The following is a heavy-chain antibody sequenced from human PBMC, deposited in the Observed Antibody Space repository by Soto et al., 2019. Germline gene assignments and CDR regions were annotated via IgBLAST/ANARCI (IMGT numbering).Heavy chain of an antibody. D-gene: IGHD6-6*01. J-gene: IGHJ4*02. V-gene: IGHV3-23*01. Sequence: LRLSCVGSGFTFSDHGMSWVRQAPGKGLEWVSAISGSVGSTFYADSVKGRFTISRDNSKNTLYLQMNSLRDEDTAVYYCAKDRTIAARNYDEWGQGXLVTVPS. CDR1: GFTFSDHG. CDR3: AKDRTIAARNYDE. CDR2: ISGSVGST.